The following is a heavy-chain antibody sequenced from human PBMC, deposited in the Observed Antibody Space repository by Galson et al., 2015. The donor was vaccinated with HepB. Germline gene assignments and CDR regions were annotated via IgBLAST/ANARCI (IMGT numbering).Heavy chain of an antibody. CDR2: IKYDGSAK. V-gene: IGHV3-30*18. Sequence: SLRLSCAASGFTFSSYGMHWVRQAPGKGLEWVAVIKYDGSAKWYADSVKGRFTISRDNSKNTLYLQMSSLRIEDTAVYYCTKDHSALSSSVLDFWGQGTLLTVST. CDR3: TKDHSALSSSVLDF. CDR1: GFTFSSYG. D-gene: IGHD6-6*01. J-gene: IGHJ4*02.